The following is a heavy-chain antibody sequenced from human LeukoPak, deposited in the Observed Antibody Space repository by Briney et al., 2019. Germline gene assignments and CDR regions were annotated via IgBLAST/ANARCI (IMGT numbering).Heavy chain of an antibody. Sequence: PGGSLRLSCAASGFTFSTYWMSWVRQAPGKGLEWVANIKQDGSEQYYVDSVKGRFTISRDNAKNSLYLQMNSLRAEDTAVYYCARVNKGYYDFWRGQGTLVTVSS. CDR1: GFTFSTYW. D-gene: IGHD3-3*01. CDR2: IKQDGSEQ. J-gene: IGHJ4*02. V-gene: IGHV3-7*01. CDR3: ARVNKGYYDFW.